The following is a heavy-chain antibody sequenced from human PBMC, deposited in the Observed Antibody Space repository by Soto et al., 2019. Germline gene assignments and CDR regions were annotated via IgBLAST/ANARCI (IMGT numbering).Heavy chain of an antibody. D-gene: IGHD3-22*01. CDR3: TRQIYDSDSGPNFQYHFDS. J-gene: IGHJ4*02. CDR1: GYSFAGYW. Sequence: GEPLKISCKGSGYSFAGYWITWVRQMPGKGLEWMGRIDPSDSQTYYSPSFRGHVTISAAKSITTVFLQWSSLRASDTAMYYCTRQIYDSDSGPNFQYHFDSWGQGTLVTVSS. V-gene: IGHV5-10-1*01. CDR2: IDPSDSQT.